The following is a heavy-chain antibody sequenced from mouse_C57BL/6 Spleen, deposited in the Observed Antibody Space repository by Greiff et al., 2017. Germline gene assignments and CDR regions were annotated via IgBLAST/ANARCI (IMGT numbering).Heavy chain of an antibody. J-gene: IGHJ1*03. CDR1: GFTFSDYY. CDR3: ARGPYYYGSSPSYWYFDV. CDR2: LNYDGSST. Sequence: EVMLVESEGGLVQPGSSMKLSCTASGFTFSDYYMAWVRQVPEKGLEWVANLNYDGSSTYYLDSLKSRFIISRDNAKNILYLQMSSLKSEDTATYYCARGPYYYGSSPSYWYFDVWGTGTTVTVSS. V-gene: IGHV5-16*01. D-gene: IGHD1-1*01.